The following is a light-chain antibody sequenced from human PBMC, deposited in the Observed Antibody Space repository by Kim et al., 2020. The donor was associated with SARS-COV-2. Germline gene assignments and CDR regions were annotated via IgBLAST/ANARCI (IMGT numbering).Light chain of an antibody. J-gene: IGKJ1*01. CDR3: QQYYSTLPT. Sequence: DIVMTQSPDSLAVSLGERATINCKSSQSVLYSSNNKNYLAWYQHKPGQPPKLLIYWASTRQSGVPDRFSGSASGTDFTLTISSLQAEDVAVYDCQQYYSTLPTFGQGTKVDIK. CDR2: WAS. CDR1: QSVLYSSNNKNY. V-gene: IGKV4-1*01.